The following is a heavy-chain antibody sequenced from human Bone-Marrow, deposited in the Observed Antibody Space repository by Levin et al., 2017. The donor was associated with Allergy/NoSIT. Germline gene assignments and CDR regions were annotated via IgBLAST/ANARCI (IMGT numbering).Heavy chain of an antibody. Sequence: ASVKVSCKASGYTFNAYYIHWVRQAPGQGLEWMGWITPNSGGTKYAQKFQGRVTLTWDTSITAASMELSRLTSDDTAVYYCARDRADNFDSSGYYPDAFDFWRQGTMVTVSS. J-gene: IGHJ3*01. CDR3: ARDRADNFDSSGYYPDAFDF. D-gene: IGHD3-22*01. CDR2: ITPNSGGT. CDR1: GYTFNAYY. V-gene: IGHV1-2*02.